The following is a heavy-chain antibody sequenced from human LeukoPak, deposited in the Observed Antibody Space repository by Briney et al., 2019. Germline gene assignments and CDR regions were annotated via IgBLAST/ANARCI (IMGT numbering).Heavy chain of an antibody. D-gene: IGHD6-13*01. Sequence: PGRSLRLSCAASGFTFSSYAMHWVRQAPGKGLEWVAVISYDESNKYYADSVKGRFTISRDNSKNTLYLQMNSLRAEDTAVYYCAKDWSPASGRGGYFDYWGQGTLVTVSS. CDR3: AKDWSPASGRGGYFDY. CDR1: GFTFSSYA. J-gene: IGHJ4*02. V-gene: IGHV3-30*04. CDR2: ISYDESNK.